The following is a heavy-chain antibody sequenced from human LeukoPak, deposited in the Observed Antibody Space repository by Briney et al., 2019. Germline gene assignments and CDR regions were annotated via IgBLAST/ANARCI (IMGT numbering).Heavy chain of an antibody. Sequence: SETLSLTCTVSGGSISSGGYYWSWIRQHPGKGLEWIGYIYYSGSTYYNPSLKSRVTISVDTSKNQFSLKLSSVTAADTAVYYCARGESNGYYDSSGYPTNGSDYWGQGTLVTVSS. CDR3: ARGESNGYYDSSGYPTNGSDY. V-gene: IGHV4-31*03. D-gene: IGHD3-22*01. J-gene: IGHJ4*02. CDR2: IYYSGST. CDR1: GGSISSGGYY.